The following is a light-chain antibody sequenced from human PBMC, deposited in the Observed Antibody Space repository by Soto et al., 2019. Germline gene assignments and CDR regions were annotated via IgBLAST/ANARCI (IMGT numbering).Light chain of an antibody. Sequence: DIQMTQSPSSLSASVGDRVTITCRASQNIDSYLNWYQLKPGQSPRLLIYSAPILETGVPSGFSGSGSGTDFTLTISSLQTEDSATYYCQQTKSFPLTFGGGTKVEIK. CDR1: QNIDSY. CDR2: SAP. J-gene: IGKJ4*01. V-gene: IGKV1-39*01. CDR3: QQTKSFPLT.